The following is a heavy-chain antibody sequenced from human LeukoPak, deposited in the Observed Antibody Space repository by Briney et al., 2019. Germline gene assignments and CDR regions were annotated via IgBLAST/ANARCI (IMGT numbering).Heavy chain of an antibody. CDR3: ARWVTADRGKKDAFDI. D-gene: IGHD2-21*02. J-gene: IGHJ3*02. Sequence: GEPLKISCKTSGYSFSTYWIGWVRQMPGKGLEWMGIIFPADSDTRYSPSFQGQVAVAADKSINTAYLQWSSLKASDTAMYYCARWVTADRGKKDAFDIWGQGTIVTVSS. CDR1: GYSFSTYW. CDR2: IFPADSDT. V-gene: IGHV5-51*01.